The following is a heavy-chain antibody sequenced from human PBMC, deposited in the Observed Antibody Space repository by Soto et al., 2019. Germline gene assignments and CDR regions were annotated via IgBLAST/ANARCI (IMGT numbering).Heavy chain of an antibody. Sequence: QVQLVQSGAEVKKPGSSVKVSCKASGGTFSTYAINWVRQAPGQGLEWMGGIIPIFGTANYAQTFQGRVTITADESTSTAYMELSSLRSEDTAVDYCAADVVVTSRTLDYWGQGSLVTVSS. V-gene: IGHV1-69*01. CDR3: AADVVVTSRTLDY. CDR2: IIPIFGTA. D-gene: IGHD2-15*01. CDR1: GGTFSTYA. J-gene: IGHJ4*02.